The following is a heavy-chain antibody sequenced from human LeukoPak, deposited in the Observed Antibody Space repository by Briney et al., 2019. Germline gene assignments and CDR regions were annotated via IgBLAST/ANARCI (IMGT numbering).Heavy chain of an antibody. CDR3: ARDRSVYVDTAIDY. D-gene: IGHD5-18*01. J-gene: IGHJ4*02. CDR2: ISYDGSNK. Sequence: SCKASGGTFSSYAMHWVRQAPGKGLEWVAVISYDGSNKYYADSVKGRFTISRDNSKNTLYLQMNSLRAEDTAVYYCARDRSVYVDTAIDYWGQGTLVTVSS. V-gene: IGHV3-30-3*01. CDR1: GGTFSSYA.